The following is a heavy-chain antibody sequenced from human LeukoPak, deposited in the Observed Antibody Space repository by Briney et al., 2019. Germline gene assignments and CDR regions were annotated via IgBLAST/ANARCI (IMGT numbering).Heavy chain of an antibody. Sequence: KPSETLSLTCTVSDGSVSGGSYYWSWIRQPPGKGLEWIGSIYYSGSTYYNPSLKSRVTISVDTSKNQFSLKLSSVTAADTAVYYCWNFRGPYYYYGMDVWGQGTTVTVSS. D-gene: IGHD1-1*01. J-gene: IGHJ6*02. CDR1: DGSVSGGSYY. V-gene: IGHV4-39*01. CDR3: WNFRGPYYYYGMDV. CDR2: IYYSGST.